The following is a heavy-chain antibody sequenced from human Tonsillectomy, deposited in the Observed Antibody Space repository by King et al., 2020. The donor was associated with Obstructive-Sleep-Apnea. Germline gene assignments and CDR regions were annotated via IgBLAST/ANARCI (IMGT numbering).Heavy chain of an antibody. CDR2: IRSKAFGGTT. V-gene: IGHV3-49*03. CDR1: GFTFGDYA. D-gene: IGHD6-19*01. Sequence: DVQLVESGGGLVQPGRSLRLSCTTSGFTFGDYAMSWFRQAPGKGLEWVGFIRSKAFGGTTEYAASVKGRFTISRDDSKSIAFLQMNSLKTEDTAVYFCTRWGVAVAVGDRLDYWGQGTLVTVSS. CDR3: TRWGVAVAVGDRLDY. J-gene: IGHJ4*02.